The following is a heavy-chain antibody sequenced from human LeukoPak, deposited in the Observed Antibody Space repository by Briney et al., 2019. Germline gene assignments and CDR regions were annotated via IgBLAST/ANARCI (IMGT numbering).Heavy chain of an antibody. D-gene: IGHD4-23*01. V-gene: IGHV1-8*01. CDR1: GYTFTNYD. CDR3: ATELRWKDH. CDR2: MKPNSGNT. Sequence: ASVTVSCKASGYTFTNYDINWVRQATGQGLEWMGYMKPNSGNTGYAQKFQGRVTMTRDTSISTAYMELSSLTSEDTAVYYCATELRWKDHWGQGTLVTVSS. J-gene: IGHJ4*02.